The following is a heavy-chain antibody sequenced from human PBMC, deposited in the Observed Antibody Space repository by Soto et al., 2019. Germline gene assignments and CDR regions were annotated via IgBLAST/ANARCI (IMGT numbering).Heavy chain of an antibody. CDR3: TTLGKYYDSSGSYQSSFAY. J-gene: IGHJ4*02. Sequence: EVQLVESGGALVKPGGSLRLSCAASGFTFNNAWMSWVRQAPGKGLEWIGRIKSKTDGGTTDYAAPVKGRFIISRDDSENTLSLQMNSMKTEATDVYYCTTLGKYYDSSGSYQSSFAYWGQGTRVTVSS. CDR2: IKSKTDGGTT. D-gene: IGHD3-22*01. CDR1: GFTFNNAW. V-gene: IGHV3-15*02.